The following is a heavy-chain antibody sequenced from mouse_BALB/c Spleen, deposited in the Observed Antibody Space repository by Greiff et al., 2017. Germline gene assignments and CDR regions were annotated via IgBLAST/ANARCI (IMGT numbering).Heavy chain of an antibody. J-gene: IGHJ4*01. Sequence: VMLVESGPDLVAPSQSLSITCTVSGFSLTSYGVHWVRQPPGKGLEWLVVIWSDGSTTYTSALKSRLSLSKDNSKGHVFLKMNSLQTDDTAMYYGARHEGDGTTDAMDDWGQGTSVTVSA. CDR2: IWSDGST. D-gene: IGHD1-1*01. CDR3: ARHEGDGTTDAMDD. V-gene: IGHV2-6-2*01. CDR1: GFSLTSYG.